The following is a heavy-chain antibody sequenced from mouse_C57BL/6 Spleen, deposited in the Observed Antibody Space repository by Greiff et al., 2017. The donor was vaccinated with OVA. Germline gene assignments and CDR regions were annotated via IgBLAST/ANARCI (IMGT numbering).Heavy chain of an antibody. CDR1: GYTFTSYG. Sequence: QVQLQQSGAELARPGASVKLSCKASGYTFTSYGISWVKQRTGQGLEWIGEIYPRSGNTYYNEKFTGKATLTADKSSSTAYMELRSLTSEDSAVYFCARFRDYNEGDWYFDVWGTGTTVTVSS. V-gene: IGHV1-81*01. D-gene: IGHD1-1*01. J-gene: IGHJ1*03. CDR3: ARFRDYNEGDWYFDV. CDR2: IYPRSGNT.